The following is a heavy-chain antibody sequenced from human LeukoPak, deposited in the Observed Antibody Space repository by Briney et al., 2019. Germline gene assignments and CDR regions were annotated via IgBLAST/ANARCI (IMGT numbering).Heavy chain of an antibody. CDR3: ARVNYYDSRGYYHAFDI. J-gene: IGHJ3*02. D-gene: IGHD3-22*01. V-gene: IGHV4-61*01. Sequence: PSETLSLTCTASGGSVSSSSYYWSWIRQPPGKGLEWIGYIYNSGSTNYNPSLKSRVTISVDTSKNQFSLKLSSVTAADTAVYYCARVNYYDSRGYYHAFDIWGQGTMVTVSS. CDR1: GGSVSSSSYY. CDR2: IYNSGST.